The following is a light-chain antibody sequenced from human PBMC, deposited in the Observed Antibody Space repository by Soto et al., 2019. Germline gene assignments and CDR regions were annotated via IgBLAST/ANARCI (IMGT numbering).Light chain of an antibody. J-gene: IGLJ2*01. Sequence: QSALTQPASVSGSPGQSITISCTGTSSDVGSYNFVSWYQQHPGKALKLMIYEGSKRPSGVSNRFSGSKSGNTASLTISGLQAEDEADYFCCSYAGSSTSVLFGGGTKLTVL. V-gene: IGLV2-23*01. CDR1: SSDVGSYNF. CDR3: CSYAGSSTSVL. CDR2: EGS.